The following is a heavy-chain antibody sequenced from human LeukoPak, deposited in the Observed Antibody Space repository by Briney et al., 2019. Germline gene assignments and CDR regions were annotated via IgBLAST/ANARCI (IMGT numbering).Heavy chain of an antibody. V-gene: IGHV3-74*01. D-gene: IGHD3-22*01. CDR1: GFTFSNHW. J-gene: IGHJ5*02. CDR3: ARDYYMGIVDQ. CDR2: ISKDGSTS. Sequence: GSLRVSCEASGFTFSNHWMHWVRQAPGKGLVWVSVISKDGSTSIYADSVRGRRTISRDNAKNTLYLQMNSLRVEDTSVYYCARDYYMGIVDQWGQGTRVTVSS.